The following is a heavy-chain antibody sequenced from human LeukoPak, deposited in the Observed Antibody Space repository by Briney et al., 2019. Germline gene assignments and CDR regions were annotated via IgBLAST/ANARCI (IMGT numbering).Heavy chain of an antibody. J-gene: IGHJ4*02. Sequence: SETLSLTCTVSGGSISSGDYYWSWIRQPPGKGLEWIGYIYYSGSTYYNPSLKSRVTISVDTSKNQFSLKLSSVTAADTAVYYSARAIWFGELTGLDYWGQGTLVTVSS. CDR2: IYYSGST. D-gene: IGHD3-10*01. V-gene: IGHV4-30-4*01. CDR1: GGSISSGDYY. CDR3: ARAIWFGELTGLDY.